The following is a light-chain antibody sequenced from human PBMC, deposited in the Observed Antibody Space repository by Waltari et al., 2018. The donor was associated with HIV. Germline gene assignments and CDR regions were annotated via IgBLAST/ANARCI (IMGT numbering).Light chain of an antibody. Sequence: QSMLTQPPSVSGAPGQRVTISCSGSSSNIGARYDVHWYQHIPGTAPKLLIYESTNRPAGGPDRFSASTSGTSASLAITGLQAEDEADYYCQSFDSVVTASVFGGGTKLTVL. CDR2: EST. CDR3: QSFDSVVTASV. CDR1: SSNIGARYD. V-gene: IGLV1-40*01. J-gene: IGLJ2*01.